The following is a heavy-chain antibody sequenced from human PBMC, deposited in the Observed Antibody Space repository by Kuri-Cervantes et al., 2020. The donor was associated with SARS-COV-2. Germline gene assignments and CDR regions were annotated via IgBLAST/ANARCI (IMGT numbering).Heavy chain of an antibody. CDR1: GGSFSGYY. D-gene: IGHD2-2*01. CDR3: AAQLHCSSTSCYLNY. CDR2: IYHSGST. J-gene: IGHJ4*02. V-gene: IGHV4-34*01. Sequence: SQTLSLTCAVYGGSFSGYYWSWIRQPPGKGLEWIGSIYHSGSTYYNPSLKSRVTISVDTSKNQFSLKLSSVTAADTAVYYCAAQLHCSSTSCYLNYWGQGTLVTVSS.